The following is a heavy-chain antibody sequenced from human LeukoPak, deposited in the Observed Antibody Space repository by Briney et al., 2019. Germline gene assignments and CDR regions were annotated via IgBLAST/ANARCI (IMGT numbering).Heavy chain of an antibody. V-gene: IGHV3-7*01. CDR2: IKQDGSDK. D-gene: IGHD5-12*01. CDR3: ARGYSGYDYGYYFDS. Sequence: GGSLRLSCAASGFTFSTYWMSWVRQAPGKGLEWVANIKQDGSDKYYVDSVKGRSTISRDNAKNSLYLQMNSLRAEDTAVYYCARGYSGYDYGYYFDSWGQGTLVTVSS. J-gene: IGHJ4*02. CDR1: GFTFSTYW.